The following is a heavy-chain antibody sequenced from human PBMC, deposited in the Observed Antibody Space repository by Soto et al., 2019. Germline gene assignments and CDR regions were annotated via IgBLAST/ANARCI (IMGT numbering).Heavy chain of an antibody. Sequence: QVQLVQSGAEVKKPGASVKVTCQASGYTFSNYGFSWVRQAPGQGLEWMGWISGYNGNTNYAERLQGRVTMTTDTSTSTAYMELKSLRYDDTAVYYCAREGQLGYWGQGTPVTVSS. J-gene: IGHJ4*02. CDR1: GYTFSNYG. V-gene: IGHV1-18*01. CDR2: ISGYNGNT. CDR3: AREGQLGY. D-gene: IGHD6-6*01.